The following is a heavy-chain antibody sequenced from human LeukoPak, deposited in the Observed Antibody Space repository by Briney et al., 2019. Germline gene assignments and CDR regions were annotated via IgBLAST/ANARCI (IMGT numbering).Heavy chain of an antibody. D-gene: IGHD3-10*01. CDR1: GGSISSGGYY. V-gene: IGHV4-31*03. J-gene: IGHJ4*02. CDR2: IYYSGST. CDR3: ARGVTMVRGVIEPYYFDY. Sequence: SETLSLTCTVSGGSISSGGYYWSWIRQHPGKGLEWIGYIYYSGSTYYNPSLKSRVTISVDTSKNQFSLKLSCVTAADTAVYYCARGVTMVRGVIEPYYFDYWGQGTLVTVSS.